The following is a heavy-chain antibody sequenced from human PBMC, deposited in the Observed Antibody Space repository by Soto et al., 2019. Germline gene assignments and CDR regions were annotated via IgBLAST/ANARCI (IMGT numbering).Heavy chain of an antibody. V-gene: IGHV3-66*04. CDR2: IHSGGST. D-gene: IGHD6-19*01. CDR3: ARLVAAVPGHYYFDY. CDR1: GITVSSNF. J-gene: IGHJ4*02. Sequence: EVQLVESGGGLVQPGGSLRLSCEASGITVSSNFMTWVRQAPGKGLEWVSVIHSGGSTYSANSVKGRITISRDNSKNTVYLQMNSLRAEDTAVYYCARLVAAVPGHYYFDYWGQGTLVNVSS.